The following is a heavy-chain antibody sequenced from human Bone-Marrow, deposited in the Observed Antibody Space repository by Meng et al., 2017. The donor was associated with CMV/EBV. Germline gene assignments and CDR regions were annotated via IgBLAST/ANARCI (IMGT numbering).Heavy chain of an antibody. V-gene: IGHV3-66*04. CDR2: IYSGGST. D-gene: IGHD2-8*01. CDR3: AKHLRPGVYYFDY. CDR1: GFTVSSNY. J-gene: IGHJ4*02. Sequence: GESLKISCAASGFTVSSNYMSWVRQAPGKGLEWVSVIYSGGSTYYADSVKGRFTISRDNSKNTLYLQMNSPRAEDTAVYYCAKHLRPGVYYFDYWGQGTLVTVSS.